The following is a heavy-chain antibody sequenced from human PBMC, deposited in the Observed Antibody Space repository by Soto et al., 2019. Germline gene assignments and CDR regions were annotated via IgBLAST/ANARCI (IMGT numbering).Heavy chain of an antibody. CDR3: AKGGRQWLVTSDFNY. J-gene: IGHJ4*02. Sequence: GGSLRLSFAAPGFTFSTYAIARVRQAPGKGLEWVAGVSHDGRNTHYADPVKGRFTISRDSSKNTVSLEMTSLRTEDTAVYYCAKGGRQWLVTSDFNYWGQGALVTVSS. V-gene: IGHV3-30*18. D-gene: IGHD6-19*01. CDR1: GFTFSTYA. CDR2: VSHDGRNT.